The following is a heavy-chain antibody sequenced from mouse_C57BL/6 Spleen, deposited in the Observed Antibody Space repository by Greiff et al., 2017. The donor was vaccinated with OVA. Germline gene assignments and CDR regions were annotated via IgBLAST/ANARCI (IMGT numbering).Heavy chain of an antibody. CDR2: IYPGDGDT. Sequence: VQLVESGAELVKPGASVKISCKASGYAFSSYWMNWVKQRPGKGLEWIGQIYPGDGDTNYNGKFKGKATLTADKSSSTAYMQLSSLTSEDSAVYFCARDDYDEDYYAMDYWGQGTSVTVSS. CDR3: ARDDYDEDYYAMDY. CDR1: GYAFSSYW. D-gene: IGHD2-4*01. J-gene: IGHJ4*01. V-gene: IGHV1-80*01.